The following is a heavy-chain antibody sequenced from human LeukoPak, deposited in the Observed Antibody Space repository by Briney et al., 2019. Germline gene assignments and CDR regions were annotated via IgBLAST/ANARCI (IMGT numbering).Heavy chain of an antibody. D-gene: IGHD3-22*01. V-gene: IGHV1-2*02. Sequence: ASVKVSCKASGYIFTDYYIHLVRQAPGQGLECIGWINPNSGGTSYTQKFQGRVTMTRDTSIKTVYMELSRLRSDDTAVYYCARAAPYDTSGYYYISYFDYWAQETLFTVSS. J-gene: IGHJ4*02. CDR2: INPNSGGT. CDR3: ARAAPYDTSGYYYISYFDY. CDR1: GYIFTDYY.